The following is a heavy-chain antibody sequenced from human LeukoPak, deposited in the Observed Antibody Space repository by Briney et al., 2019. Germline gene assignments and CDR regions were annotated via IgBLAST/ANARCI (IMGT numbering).Heavy chain of an antibody. D-gene: IGHD6-19*01. CDR3: ACGTFASCWFA. CDR1: GFTFSNYG. CDR2: ISVSGGST. Sequence: GGSLRLSCAASGFTFSNYGMNWVRQAPGKGLEWGSGISVSGGSTSYADSVKGRFTISSDNSKNTLYLQTIGLTADYTAVYDLACGTFASCWFAWGQGTLFTVSS. V-gene: IGHV3-23*01. J-gene: IGHJ5*02.